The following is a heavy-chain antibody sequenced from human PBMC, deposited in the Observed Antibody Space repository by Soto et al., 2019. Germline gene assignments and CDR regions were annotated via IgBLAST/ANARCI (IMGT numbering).Heavy chain of an antibody. D-gene: IGHD6-6*01. J-gene: IGHJ4*02. CDR1: GGSISSSSYY. Sequence: QLQLQESGPGLVKPSETLSLTCTVSGGSISSSSYYWGWIRQPPGKGLEWIGSIYYSGSTYYNPSLKSRVTISVDTSKNQFSLKLSSVTAADTAVYYCARHAESSSEGGYDLYYFDYWGQGTLVTVSS. CDR3: ARHAESSSEGGYDLYYFDY. CDR2: IYYSGST. V-gene: IGHV4-39*01.